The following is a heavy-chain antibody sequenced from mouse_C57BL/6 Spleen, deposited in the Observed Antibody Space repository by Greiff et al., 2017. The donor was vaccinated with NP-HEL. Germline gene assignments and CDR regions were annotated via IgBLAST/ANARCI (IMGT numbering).Heavy chain of an antibody. CDR3: ASPSTTVVPHWYFDV. CDR1: GFTFTDYY. D-gene: IGHD1-1*01. CDR2: IRNKANGYTT. J-gene: IGHJ1*03. Sequence: EVQLVESGGGLVQPGGSLSLSCAASGFTFTDYYISWVRHPPGKALEWLGFIRNKANGYTTEYSASVKGRFTISRDNSQSILYLQMNALRAEDSATYYCASPSTTVVPHWYFDVWGTGTTVTVSS. V-gene: IGHV7-3*01.